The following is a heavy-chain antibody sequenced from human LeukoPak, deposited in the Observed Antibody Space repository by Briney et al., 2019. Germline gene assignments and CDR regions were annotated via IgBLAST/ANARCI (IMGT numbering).Heavy chain of an antibody. CDR3: ARASGFMGWFDP. Sequence: SETLSLTCTVSGGSISSYYWSWIRQPPGKGLEWIGYIYYSGSTNYNPSLKSRVTISVDTSKNQFSLKLSSVTAADTAVYYCARASGFMGWFDPWGQGTLVTVSS. CDR1: GGSISSYY. J-gene: IGHJ5*02. CDR2: IYYSGST. V-gene: IGHV4-59*12. D-gene: IGHD3-10*01.